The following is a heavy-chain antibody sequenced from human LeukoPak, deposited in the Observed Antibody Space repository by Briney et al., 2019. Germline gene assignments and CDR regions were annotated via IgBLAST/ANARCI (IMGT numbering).Heavy chain of an antibody. CDR2: ISYDGSNK. J-gene: IGHJ4*02. V-gene: IGHV3-30-3*01. CDR1: GFTLSSYA. Sequence: PGRSLRLSCAASGFTLSSYAMHWVRQAPGKGLEWVAVISYDGSNKYYADSVKGRFTISRDNSKNTLYLQMNSLRAEDTAVYYCARDYDYWGQGTLVTVSS. CDR3: ARDYDY.